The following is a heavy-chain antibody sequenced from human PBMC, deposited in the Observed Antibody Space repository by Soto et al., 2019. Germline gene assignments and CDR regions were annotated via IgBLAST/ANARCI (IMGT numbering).Heavy chain of an antibody. J-gene: IGHJ1*01. V-gene: IGHV4-30-4*01. CDR1: GGSISSGDYY. D-gene: IGHD5-12*01. CDR3: ARGIVATITYFQH. CDR2: IYYSGST. Sequence: SETLSLTCTVSGGSISSGDYYWSWIRQPPGKGLEWIGYIYYSGSTYYNPSLKSRVTISVDTSKNQFSLKLSSVTAADTAVYYCARGIVATITYFQHWGQGTLVTVSS.